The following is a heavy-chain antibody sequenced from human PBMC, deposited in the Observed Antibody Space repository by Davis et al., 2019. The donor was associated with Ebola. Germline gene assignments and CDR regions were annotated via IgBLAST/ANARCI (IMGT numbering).Heavy chain of an antibody. Sequence: GESPKIPCAASGFTFSSYWMHWVRQAPGKGLVWVSRINSDGSSTSYADSVKGRFTISRDNAKNTLYLQMNSLRAEDTAVYYCARTTPIDYWGQGTLVTVSS. CDR2: INSDGSST. CDR1: GFTFSSYW. CDR3: ARTTPIDY. V-gene: IGHV3-74*01. D-gene: IGHD1-14*01. J-gene: IGHJ4*02.